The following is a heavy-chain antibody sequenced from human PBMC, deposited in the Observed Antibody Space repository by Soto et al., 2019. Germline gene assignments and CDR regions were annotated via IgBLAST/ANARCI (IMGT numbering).Heavy chain of an antibody. CDR3: ARVLAAHPGYYYYYYMDV. Sequence: ASVKVSCKASGYTFTSYDINWVRQATGQGLEWMGWMNPNSGNTGYAQKFQGRVTMTRNTSISTAYMELSSLRSEDTAVYYCARVLAAHPGYYYYYYMDVWGKGTTVTVSS. CDR1: GYTFTSYD. D-gene: IGHD6-6*01. CDR2: MNPNSGNT. J-gene: IGHJ6*03. V-gene: IGHV1-8*01.